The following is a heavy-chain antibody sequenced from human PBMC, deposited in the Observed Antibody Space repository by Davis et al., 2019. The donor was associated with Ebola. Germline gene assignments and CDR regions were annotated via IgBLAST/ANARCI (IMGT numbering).Heavy chain of an antibody. Sequence: GESLKISCAASGFTFSSYEMNWVRQAPGKGLEWVSYISSSGSTIYYADSVKGRFTISRDNAKNSLYLQMNSLRAEDTAVYYCISSSWYGNFDYWGQGTLVTVSS. J-gene: IGHJ4*02. V-gene: IGHV3-48*03. CDR3: ISSSWYGNFDY. CDR2: ISSSGSTI. D-gene: IGHD6-13*01. CDR1: GFTFSSYE.